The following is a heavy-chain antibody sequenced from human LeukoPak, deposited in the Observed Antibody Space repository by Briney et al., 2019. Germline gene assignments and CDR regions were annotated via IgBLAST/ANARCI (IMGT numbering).Heavy chain of an antibody. CDR3: ARDGDSIDY. J-gene: IGHJ4*02. D-gene: IGHD3-22*01. V-gene: IGHV4-61*01. Sequence: SETLSLTCTVSGGSISSSSYYWGWIRQPSGKGLEWIGYIYYSGSTNYNPSLKSRVTISVDTSKNQFSLKLSSVTAADTAVYYCARDGDSIDYWGQGTLVTVSS. CDR1: GGSISSSSYY. CDR2: IYYSGST.